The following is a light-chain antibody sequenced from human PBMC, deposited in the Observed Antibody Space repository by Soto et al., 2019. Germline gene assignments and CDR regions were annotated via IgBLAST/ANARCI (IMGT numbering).Light chain of an antibody. CDR2: GAY. CDR1: QSVSSDH. J-gene: IGKJ3*01. V-gene: IGKV3-20*01. CDR3: QHCGSSPFT. Sequence: EIVLTQSPGTLSLSPGERATLSCRASQSVSSDHLAWYQQKPGQAPRLLIYGAYRRATGVPDRFSGSGSGTDFPLTISRLEPEDFAVYYCQHCGSSPFTFGPGATVDI.